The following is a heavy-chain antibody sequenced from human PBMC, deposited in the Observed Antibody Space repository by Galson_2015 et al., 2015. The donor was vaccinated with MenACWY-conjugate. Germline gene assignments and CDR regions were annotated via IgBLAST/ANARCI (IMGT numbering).Heavy chain of an antibody. CDR1: GFTFDGKD. Sequence: SLRLSCAGSGFTFDGKDMHWVRQAPGKGLEWVSGISWDSGSIDYADSVKGRFTISRDNAKNSLYLQISSLRAEDTALYYCAKSAEYSSGWYAIEYWGQGALVTVSS. CDR2: ISWDSGSI. J-gene: IGHJ4*02. V-gene: IGHV3-9*01. D-gene: IGHD6-19*01. CDR3: AKSAEYSSGWYAIEY.